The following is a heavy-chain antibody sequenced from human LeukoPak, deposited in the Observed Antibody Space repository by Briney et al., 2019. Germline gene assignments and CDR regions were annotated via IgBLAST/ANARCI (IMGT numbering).Heavy chain of an antibody. CDR1: GGSFSGYY. CDR2: INHSGST. J-gene: IGHJ4*02. Sequence: SETLSLTCAVYGGSFSGYYWSWIRQPPGKGLEWIGEINHSGSTNYNPSLKSRVTISVDTSKNQFSLKLSSVTAADTAVYYCARATPDEYSSSSLAYWGQGTLVTVSS. V-gene: IGHV4-34*01. CDR3: ARATPDEYSSSSLAY. D-gene: IGHD6-6*01.